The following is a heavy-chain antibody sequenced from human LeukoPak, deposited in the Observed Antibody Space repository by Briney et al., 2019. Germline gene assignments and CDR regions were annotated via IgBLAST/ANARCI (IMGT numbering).Heavy chain of an antibody. CDR3: AASALEFDFDY. Sequence: ASVKVSCKASGLTFTSSAVQWVRQARGQRLEWIGWIVVGSGNTNYAQKFQERVTITRDMSTSTAYMELSSLRSEDTAVYYCAASALEFDFDYWGQGTLVTVSS. CDR2: IVVGSGNT. J-gene: IGHJ4*02. CDR1: GLTFTSSA. V-gene: IGHV1-58*01. D-gene: IGHD3-3*01.